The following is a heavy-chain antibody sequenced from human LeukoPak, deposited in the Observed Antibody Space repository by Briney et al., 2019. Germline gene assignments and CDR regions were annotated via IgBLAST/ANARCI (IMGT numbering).Heavy chain of an antibody. CDR3: VREAHASIWNYFDY. CDR1: GGSITTPTYY. J-gene: IGHJ4*02. Sequence: SETLSLTCTVSGGSITTPTYYWGWIRQPPGKGLEWIGTIYYTGATYYNPSLKSRVTISVDTSKNQFSMRLTSVTAADTSVYFCVREAHASIWNYFDYWGQGTLVPVSS. V-gene: IGHV4-39*07. D-gene: IGHD1-1*01. CDR2: IYYTGAT.